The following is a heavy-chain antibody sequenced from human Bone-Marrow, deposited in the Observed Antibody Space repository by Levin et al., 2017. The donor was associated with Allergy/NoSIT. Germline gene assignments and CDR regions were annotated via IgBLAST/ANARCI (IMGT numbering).Heavy chain of an antibody. J-gene: IGHJ6*02. CDR3: AKDLCSSATCYGSYYYYYGMDA. CDR1: GFSFTKYG. D-gene: IGHD2-2*01. V-gene: IGHV3-30*02. CDR2: IGYDGRNT. Sequence: GGSLRLSCVASGFSFTKYGIHWVRQAPGKGLEWVSYIGYDGRNTFYADSVKGRFTISRDNVKNTVLLQMESLRAEDTAAYFCAKDLCSSATCYGSYYYYYGMDAWGPGTTVTVSS.